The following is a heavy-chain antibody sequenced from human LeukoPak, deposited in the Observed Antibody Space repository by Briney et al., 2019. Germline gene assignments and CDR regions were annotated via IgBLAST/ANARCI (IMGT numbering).Heavy chain of an antibody. J-gene: IGHJ1*01. CDR3: AKDPMIVVVITTEYFQH. CDR1: GFTFSSYA. D-gene: IGHD3-22*01. Sequence: GGSLRLSCAASGFTFSSYAMSWVRQAPGKGLEWVSAISGSGGSTYYADSVKGRFTTSRDNSKNTLYLQMNSLRAEDTAVYYCAKDPMIVVVITTEYFQHWGQGTLVTVSS. CDR2: ISGSGGST. V-gene: IGHV3-23*01.